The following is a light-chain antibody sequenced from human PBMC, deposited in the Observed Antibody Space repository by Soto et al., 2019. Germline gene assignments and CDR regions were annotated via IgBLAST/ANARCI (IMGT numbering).Light chain of an antibody. CDR1: SSDIGGSND. CDR3: SSYRSSNILVV. J-gene: IGLJ2*01. Sequence: QSALTQPASVSGSPGQSITISCVGTSSDIGGSNDVSWYQQYPGKATKLIIYDVNNWPSGVSNRFSRSKSGNTASLTISGLRAEDEADSYCSSYRSSNILVVFGGGTKLTVL. CDR2: DVN. V-gene: IGLV2-14*03.